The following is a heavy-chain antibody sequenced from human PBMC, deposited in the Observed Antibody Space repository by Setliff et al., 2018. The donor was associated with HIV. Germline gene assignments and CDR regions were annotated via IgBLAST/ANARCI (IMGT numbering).Heavy chain of an antibody. Sequence: ASETLSLTCTVSGYSISSGYYWGWIRQPPGKGLEWIGSIYHSGITYYNSSLKSRVTISVDTSKTQFSLKLNSVTAADTAVYFCARGGAVSADFDSWGQGTLVTVSS. CDR1: GYSISSGYY. CDR3: ARGGAVSADFDS. V-gene: IGHV4-38-2*02. CDR2: IYHSGIT. J-gene: IGHJ4*02. D-gene: IGHD3-16*01.